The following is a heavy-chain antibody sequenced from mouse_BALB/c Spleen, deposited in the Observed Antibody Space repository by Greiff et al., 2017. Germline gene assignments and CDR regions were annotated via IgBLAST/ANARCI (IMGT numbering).Heavy chain of an antibody. CDR3: ARRERENYYAMDY. J-gene: IGHJ4*01. CDR1: GFTFSSYY. V-gene: IGHV5-6-2*01. Sequence: EVQVVESGGGLVKLGGSLKLSCAASGFTFSSYYMSWVRQTPEKRLELVAAINSNGGSTYYPDTVKGRFTISRDNAKNTLYLQMSSLKSEDTALYYCARRERENYYAMDYWGQGTSVTVSS. CDR2: INSNGGST.